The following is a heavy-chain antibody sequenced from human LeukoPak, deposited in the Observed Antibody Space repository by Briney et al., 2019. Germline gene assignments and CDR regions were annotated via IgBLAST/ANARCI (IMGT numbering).Heavy chain of an antibody. CDR2: INPNSGGT. V-gene: IGHV1-2*02. J-gene: IGHJ4*02. D-gene: IGHD3-10*01. CDR3: ARLVGYGSGSYYSSRIRNYFDY. CDR1: GYTFTGYY. Sequence: ASVKVSCKASGYTFTGYYMHWVRQAPGQGLEWMGWINPNSGGTNYAQKFQGRVTMTRDMSISTAYMELSRLRSDDTAVYYCARLVGYGSGSYYSSRIRNYFDYWGQGTLVTVSS.